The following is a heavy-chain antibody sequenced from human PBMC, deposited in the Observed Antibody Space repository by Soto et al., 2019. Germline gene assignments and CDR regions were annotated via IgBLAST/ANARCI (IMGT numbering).Heavy chain of an antibody. V-gene: IGHV1-2*04. CDR3: ARGDYSNSNNWFDP. CDR1: GYTFTGCY. CDR2: INPNSGGT. Sequence: ASVKVSCKASGYTFTGCYMHWVRQAPGQGLEWMGWINPNSGGTNYAQKFQGWVTMTRDTSISTAYMELSRLRSDDTAVYYCARGDYSNSNNWFDPWGQGTLVTVSS. D-gene: IGHD4-4*01. J-gene: IGHJ5*02.